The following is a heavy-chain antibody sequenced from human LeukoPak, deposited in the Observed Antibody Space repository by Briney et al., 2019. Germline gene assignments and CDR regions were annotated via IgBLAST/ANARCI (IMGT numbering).Heavy chain of an antibody. D-gene: IGHD5-18*01. CDR1: GYTFTSYY. CDR2: INPSGGST. CDR3: ARAPTTVYSYGCIDY. V-gene: IGHV1-46*01. J-gene: IGHJ4*02. Sequence: ASVKVSCKASGYTFTSYYMHWVRQAPGQGLEWMGIINPSGGSTSYAQKFQGRVTMTRDTSTSTVYMELSSLRSEDTAVYYCARAPTTVYSYGCIDYWGQGTVVTVSS.